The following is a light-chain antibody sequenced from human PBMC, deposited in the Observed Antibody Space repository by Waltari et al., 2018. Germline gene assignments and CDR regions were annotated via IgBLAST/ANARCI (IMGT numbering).Light chain of an antibody. J-gene: IGKJ3*01. CDR1: QSISTY. Sequence: DIQMTQSPSSLSASVGDRVTITCRASQSISTYVNWYQQKPGKVPKVLIYAASSLQSGVPSRFSGSGSGTDFTLTISSLQPEDFATYYCQQSYSTPFTFGPGTKVEIK. V-gene: IGKV1-39*01. CDR3: QQSYSTPFT. CDR2: AAS.